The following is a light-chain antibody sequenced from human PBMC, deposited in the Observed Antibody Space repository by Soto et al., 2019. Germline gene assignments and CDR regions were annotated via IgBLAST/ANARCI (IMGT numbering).Light chain of an antibody. CDR3: ISYAGSDNVV. Sequence: QSALTQPPSASGSPGQSVTISCTGTSSDVGGYNYVSWYQQHPGKAPKLMIYEVNTRPSGVPDRFSGSKSGNTASLTVSGLQPDDEADYYCISYAGSDNVVFGGGTKVTVL. CDR2: EVN. V-gene: IGLV2-8*01. CDR1: SSDVGGYNY. J-gene: IGLJ2*01.